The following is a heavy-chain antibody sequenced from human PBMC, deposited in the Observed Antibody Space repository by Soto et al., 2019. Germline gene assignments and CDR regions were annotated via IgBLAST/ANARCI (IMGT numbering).Heavy chain of an antibody. D-gene: IGHD5-12*01. V-gene: IGHV3-66*01. J-gene: IGHJ4*02. Sequence: EVQLVESGGGLVQPGGSLRLSCAASGFTVSSNYMSWVRQAPGKGLEWVSVIYSGGSTYYADSVKGRFTISRDNSKNTLYLHMNSLRAEDTAVYYCARYIVTYYYFAYWGQGTLVTVSS. CDR1: GFTVSSNY. CDR2: IYSGGST. CDR3: ARYIVTYYYFAY.